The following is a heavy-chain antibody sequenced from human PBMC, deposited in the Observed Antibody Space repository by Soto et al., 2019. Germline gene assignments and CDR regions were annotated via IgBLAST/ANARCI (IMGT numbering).Heavy chain of an antibody. V-gene: IGHV1-3*01. CDR2: INADKGDT. CDR1: GYSFTDFA. J-gene: IGHJ5*02. CDR3: ARGPLSGVATIWDYANWFDP. Sequence: QAQLVQSGAEVKKPGASVKVSCKASGYSFTDFAMHWVRLASGQRLEWMGWINADKGDTKYSPKFQGRVTITRDTSATTVYMELRSMRSEDTAGSYCARGPLSGVATIWDYANWFDPWGQGSLVTVST. D-gene: IGHD5-12*01.